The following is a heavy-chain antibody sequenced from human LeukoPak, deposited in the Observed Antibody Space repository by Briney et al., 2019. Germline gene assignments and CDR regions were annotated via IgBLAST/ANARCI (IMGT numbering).Heavy chain of an antibody. CDR2: ISSDGRDK. J-gene: IGHJ4*02. CDR3: AKDAAIAAAGYYFDY. V-gene: IGHV3-30*18. Sequence: QTGGSLRLSCAASGFTFSRHAMHWVRQTPGKELEWVAVISSDGRDKHYADSVKGRFTISRDNSRNTLYLQMNSLRPEDTAVYYCAKDAAIAAAGYYFDYWGQGTLVTVSS. CDR1: GFTFSRHA. D-gene: IGHD6-13*01.